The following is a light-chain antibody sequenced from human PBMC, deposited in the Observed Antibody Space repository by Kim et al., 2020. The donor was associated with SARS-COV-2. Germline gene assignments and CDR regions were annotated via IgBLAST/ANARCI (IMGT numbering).Light chain of an antibody. CDR1: QSISRW. V-gene: IGKV1-5*03. CDR2: EAS. Sequence: DIQMTQSPSTLSASVGDRVTITCRASQSISRWLAWCQQKPGKAPKILIYEASSLESGVPSRFIGSGAGTEFTLNISSLQPDDCATYYCQQYNGYHILGQGTNLEI. CDR3: QQYNGYHI. J-gene: IGKJ2*01.